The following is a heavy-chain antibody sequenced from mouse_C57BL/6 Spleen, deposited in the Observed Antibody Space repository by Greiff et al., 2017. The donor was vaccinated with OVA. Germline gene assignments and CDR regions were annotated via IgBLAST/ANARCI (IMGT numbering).Heavy chain of an antibody. D-gene: IGHD1-1*01. V-gene: IGHV1-53*01. CDR3: ARGRYYGSSPLQAMDY. CDR1: GYTFTSYW. Sequence: VQLQQPGTELVKPGASVKLSCKASGYTFTSYWMHWVKQRPGQGLEWIGNINPSNGGTNYNEKFQSKATLTVDKSSSTAYMQLSSLTSEDSAVYYGARGRYYGSSPLQAMDYWGQGTSVTVSS. CDR2: INPSNGGT. J-gene: IGHJ4*01.